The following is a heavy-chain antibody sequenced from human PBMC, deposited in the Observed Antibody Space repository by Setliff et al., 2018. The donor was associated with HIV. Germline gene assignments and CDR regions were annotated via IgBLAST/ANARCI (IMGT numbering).Heavy chain of an antibody. D-gene: IGHD3-10*01. V-gene: IGHV3-23*01. CDR2: ISGSGRTT. CDR3: AKVVRGAISTIIDY. Sequence: SSYYWGWIRQPPGKGLEWVSSISGSGRTTDYADSVKGRFTSSRDNSKNTLYLQMNSLRAEDTAVYYCAKVVRGAISTIIDYWGQGTLVTVSS. CDR1: SSYY. J-gene: IGHJ4*02.